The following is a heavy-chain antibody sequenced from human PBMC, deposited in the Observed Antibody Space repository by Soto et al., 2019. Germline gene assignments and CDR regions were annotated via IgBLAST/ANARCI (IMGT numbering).Heavy chain of an antibody. J-gene: IGHJ4*02. D-gene: IGHD6-19*01. CDR3: ARARLFSDY. Sequence: SETLSLTCAVSDYSITSGYYWGWIRQPPGKGLEWLGSIFHSGIAFYNPSLKSRVTISVDTSKNQFSLKLTSVTAADTAVYYCARARLFSDYWGQGTLVTVS. CDR1: DYSITSGYY. V-gene: IGHV4-38-2*01. CDR2: IFHSGIA.